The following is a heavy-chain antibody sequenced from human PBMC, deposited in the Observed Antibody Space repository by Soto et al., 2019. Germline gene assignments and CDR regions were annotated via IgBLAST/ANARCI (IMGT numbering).Heavy chain of an antibody. V-gene: IGHV4-34*01. CDR2: INHSGST. Sequence: QVQLQQWGAGLLKPSETLSLTCAVYGGSFSGYYWSWIRQPPGKGLEWIGEINHSGSTNYNPSLKSRVTISVDTSKNQFSLKLSSVTAADTAVYYCARGSPMIVVRRIDYWGQGTLVTVSS. D-gene: IGHD3-22*01. CDR3: ARGSPMIVVRRIDY. CDR1: GGSFSGYY. J-gene: IGHJ4*02.